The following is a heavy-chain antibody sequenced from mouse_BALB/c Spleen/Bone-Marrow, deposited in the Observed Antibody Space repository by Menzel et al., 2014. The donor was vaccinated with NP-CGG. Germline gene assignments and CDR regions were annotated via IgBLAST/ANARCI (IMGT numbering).Heavy chain of an antibody. D-gene: IGHD3-1*01. CDR3: TTLARTNFDY. CDR1: GYTFSNYW. CDR2: IYPGDSDT. V-gene: IGHV1-5*01. J-gene: IGHJ2*01. Sequence: VHVKQSGTVLARPGAAVKMSCKASGYTFSNYWMHWVKQRPGQGLEWIGTIYPGDSDTTYNQKFKGKAKLTAVTSTSTAYMDLSSLTNVDSAVYYCTTLARTNFDYWGQGTTLTVSS.